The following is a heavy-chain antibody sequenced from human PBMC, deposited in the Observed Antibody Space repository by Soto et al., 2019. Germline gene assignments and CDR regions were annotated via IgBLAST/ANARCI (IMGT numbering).Heavy chain of an antibody. CDR2: INPNSGGT. Sequence: GASVKVSCKASGYTFTGYYMHWVRQAPGQGLEWMGWINPNSGGTNYAQKFQGWVTMTRDTSISTAYMELSRLRSDDTAVYYCARDPRVRFLEWLLYFDYWGQGTLVTVSS. D-gene: IGHD3-3*01. CDR3: ARDPRVRFLEWLLYFDY. V-gene: IGHV1-2*04. J-gene: IGHJ4*02. CDR1: GYTFTGYY.